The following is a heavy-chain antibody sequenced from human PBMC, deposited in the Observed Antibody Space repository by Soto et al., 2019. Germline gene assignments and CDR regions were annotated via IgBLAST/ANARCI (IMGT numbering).Heavy chain of an antibody. CDR3: ARRERYYGSPGWFDP. CDR2: VYYNENT. V-gene: IGHV4-39*01. Sequence: NPSETLPLTCSVSGASINNFAYYWGWIRQPPGKGLEWIGTVYYNENTYYNPSLRSRVAISVDTAKNQFSLNLRSVTAADTAVYFCARRERYYGSPGWFDPWGQGTLVTVSS. J-gene: IGHJ5*01. CDR1: GASINNFAYY. D-gene: IGHD3-10*01.